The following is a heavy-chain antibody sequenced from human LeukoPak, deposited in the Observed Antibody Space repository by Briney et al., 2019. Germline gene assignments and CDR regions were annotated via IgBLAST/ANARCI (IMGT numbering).Heavy chain of an antibody. D-gene: IGHD6-19*01. Sequence: ASVKVSCTASRYTFTGYYIHWVRQAPGQGLEWMGWINPNSGGRSYAQKFQGRVTMTRDTSINTAYMDLSGLRSDDTAVYYCARQRVSSDWTIDYWGQGTLVTVSS. CDR3: ARQRVSSDWTIDY. CDR2: INPNSGGR. J-gene: IGHJ4*02. CDR1: RYTFTGYY. V-gene: IGHV1-2*02.